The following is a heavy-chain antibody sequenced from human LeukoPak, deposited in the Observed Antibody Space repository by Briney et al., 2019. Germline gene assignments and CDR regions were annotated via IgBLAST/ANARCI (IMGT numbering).Heavy chain of an antibody. J-gene: IGHJ4*02. CDR1: GFTFSSYA. CDR2: ISGSGGST. Sequence: PGGSLRLSCAASGFTFSSYAMSWVRQAPGKGPEWVSAISGSGGSTYYADSVKGRFTISRDNSKNTLYLQMNSLRAEDTAVYYCAKDWYYYDSSGYGALDYWGQGTLVTVSS. CDR3: AKDWYYYDSSGYGALDY. V-gene: IGHV3-23*01. D-gene: IGHD3-22*01.